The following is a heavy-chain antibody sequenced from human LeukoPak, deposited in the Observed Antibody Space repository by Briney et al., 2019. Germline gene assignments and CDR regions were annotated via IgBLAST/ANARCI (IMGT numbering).Heavy chain of an antibody. J-gene: IGHJ5*02. CDR1: GGSFSGYY. Sequence: SETLSLTCAVYGGSFSGYYWSWIRQPQGKGLEWIGEINHSGSTNYDPSLKSRVTISVDTSKNQFSLKLSSVTAADTAVYYCARGRGITIFGVVISYWFDPWGQGTLVTVSS. D-gene: IGHD3-3*01. CDR2: INHSGST. CDR3: ARGRGITIFGVVISYWFDP. V-gene: IGHV4-34*01.